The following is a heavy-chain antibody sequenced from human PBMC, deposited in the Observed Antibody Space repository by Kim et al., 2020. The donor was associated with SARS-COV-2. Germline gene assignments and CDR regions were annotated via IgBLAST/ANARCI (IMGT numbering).Heavy chain of an antibody. J-gene: IGHJ5*02. CDR2: ISGDGGST. CDR1: GFTFDDYA. D-gene: IGHD2-8*01. CDR3: ASRALMGFDP. Sequence: GGSLRLSCAASGFTFDDYAMHWVRQAPGKGLEWVSLISGDGGSTYYADSVKGRFTISRDNSKNSLYLQMNSLRTEDTALYYCASRALMGFDPWGQGTLVTVSS. V-gene: IGHV3-43*02.